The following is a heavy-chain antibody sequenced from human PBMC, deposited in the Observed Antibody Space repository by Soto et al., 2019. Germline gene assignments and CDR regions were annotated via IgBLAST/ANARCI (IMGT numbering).Heavy chain of an antibody. Sequence: GGSLRLSCAASGFTFSSYSMNWVRQAPGKRLEWVSSISSSSSYIYYADSVKGRFTISRDNAKNSLYLQMNSLRAEDTAVYYCARARGYYDFWSGHTYGMDVWGQGTTVTVSS. V-gene: IGHV3-21*01. D-gene: IGHD3-3*01. J-gene: IGHJ6*02. CDR1: GFTFSSYS. CDR2: ISSSSSYI. CDR3: ARARGYYDFWSGHTYGMDV.